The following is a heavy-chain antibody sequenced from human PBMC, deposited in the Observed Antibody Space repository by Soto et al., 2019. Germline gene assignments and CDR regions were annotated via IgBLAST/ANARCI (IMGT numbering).Heavy chain of an antibody. D-gene: IGHD6-19*01. Sequence: VQLVESGGGLVQPGGSLRLSCAASGFTFSSYAMHWVRQAPGKGLEYVSGISSNGGSTFYAKSVKGRFTISRDNSKNTLYLQMGSLRAEDMAVYYCARGGIAVAGTIFDYWGQGTLVTVSS. J-gene: IGHJ4*02. CDR2: ISSNGGST. CDR3: ARGGIAVAGTIFDY. CDR1: GFTFSSYA. V-gene: IGHV3-64*01.